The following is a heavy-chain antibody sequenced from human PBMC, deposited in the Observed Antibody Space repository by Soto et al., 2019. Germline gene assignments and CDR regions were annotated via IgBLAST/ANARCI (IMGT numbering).Heavy chain of an antibody. V-gene: IGHV3-33*01. Sequence: QVQLVESGGGVVQPGRSLRLSCAASGFIFSSHGMHWIRQAPGKGLEWVAVIWYDGSNKYYADSVKGRFIISRDNSKNTIYLQMNSLSVEDTAVYYCGPDALDYWGQGTLVTVSS. CDR1: GFIFSSHG. CDR2: IWYDGSNK. CDR3: GPDALDY. J-gene: IGHJ4*02.